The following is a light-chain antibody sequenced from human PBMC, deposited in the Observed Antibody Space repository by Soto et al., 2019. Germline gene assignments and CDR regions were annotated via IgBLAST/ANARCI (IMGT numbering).Light chain of an antibody. CDR1: QSVSSS. V-gene: IGKV3-20*01. CDR2: GAS. J-gene: IGKJ5*01. CDR3: QQYGGSPIT. Sequence: EIVLTQSPGTLSLSPGERATLSCRASQSVSSSLAWYQQKTGQAPGLLISGASSRATGIPDRFSGSGSETDFTLTISRLEPEDFALYYCQQYGGSPITFGQGTRLEIK.